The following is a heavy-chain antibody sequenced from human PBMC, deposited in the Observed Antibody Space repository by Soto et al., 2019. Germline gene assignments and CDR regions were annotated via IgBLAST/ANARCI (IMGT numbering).Heavy chain of an antibody. CDR2: ISSSSSYI. CDR1: GFTFSSYS. V-gene: IGHV3-21*01. Sequence: GGSLRLSCAASGFTFSSYSMNWVRQAPGKGLEWVSSISSSSSYIYYADSVKGRFTISRDNAKNSLYLQMNSPRAEDTAVYYCARDRGMSYYDFWSGYYPGGMDVWGQGTTVTVSS. J-gene: IGHJ6*02. D-gene: IGHD3-3*01. CDR3: ARDRGMSYYDFWSGYYPGGMDV.